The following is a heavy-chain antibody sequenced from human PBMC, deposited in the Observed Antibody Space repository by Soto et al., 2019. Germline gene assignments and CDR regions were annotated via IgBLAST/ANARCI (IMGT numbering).Heavy chain of an antibody. D-gene: IGHD5-18*01. CDR3: ARERGYSYGYVGGDYYYGMDV. CDR2: IWYDGSNK. V-gene: IGHV3-33*01. CDR1: GFTFSSYG. J-gene: IGHJ6*02. Sequence: PGGSLRLSCAASGFTFSSYGMHWVRQAPGKGLEWVAVIWYDGSNKYYADSVKGRFTISRDNSKNTLYLQMNSLGAEDTAVYYCARERGYSYGYVGGDYYYGMDVWGQGTTVTVSS.